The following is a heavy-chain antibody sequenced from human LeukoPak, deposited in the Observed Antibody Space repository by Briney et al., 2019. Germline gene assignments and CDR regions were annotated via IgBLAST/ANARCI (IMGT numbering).Heavy chain of an antibody. J-gene: IGHJ3*02. CDR2: INHSGST. V-gene: IGHV4-39*07. CDR3: ARGRDGGPYAFDI. D-gene: IGHD3-3*01. CDR1: GGSISSSSYY. Sequence: NASETLSLTCTVSGGSISSSSYYWSWIRQPPGKGLEWIGEINHSGSTNYNPSLKSRVTISVDTSKNQFSLKLSSVTAADTAVYYCARGRDGGPYAFDIWGQGTMVTVSS.